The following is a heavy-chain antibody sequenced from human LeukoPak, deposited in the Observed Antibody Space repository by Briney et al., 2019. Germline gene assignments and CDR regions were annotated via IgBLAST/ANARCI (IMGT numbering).Heavy chain of an antibody. CDR2: IYYSGTT. CDR3: ASLGPYSSTWYGDY. J-gene: IGHJ4*01. Sequence: SETLSLTCTVSAGAITRTSYFWGWIRQSPGKGLEWIGSIYYSGTTYYNPSLKSRVTISVDTSKNQFSLHLNSVTPADMAVYYCASLGPYSSTWYGDYWGHGTQVTVSS. CDR1: AGAITRTSYF. V-gene: IGHV4-39*01. D-gene: IGHD6-13*01.